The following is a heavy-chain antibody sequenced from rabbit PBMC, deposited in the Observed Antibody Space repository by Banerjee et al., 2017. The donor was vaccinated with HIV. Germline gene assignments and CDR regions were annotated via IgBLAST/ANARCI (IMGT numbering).Heavy chain of an antibody. Sequence: QEQLEESGGGLVKPEGSLTLTCKASGFSFSNRYVMCWVRQAPGKGLEWIACIYAGSSGSTYYASWAKGRFTISSHNAQNTLYLQMTSLTAADTATYFCARDLAGVIGWNFNLWGPGTLVTVS. V-gene: IGHV1S45*01. CDR1: GFSFSNRYV. CDR2: IYAGSSGST. CDR3: ARDLAGVIGWNFNL. J-gene: IGHJ4*01. D-gene: IGHD4-1*01.